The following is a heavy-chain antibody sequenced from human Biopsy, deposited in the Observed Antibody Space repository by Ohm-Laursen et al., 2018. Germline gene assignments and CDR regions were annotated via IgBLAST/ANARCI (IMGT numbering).Heavy chain of an antibody. CDR3: ARGSNEYGGLYFPH. D-gene: IGHD4-23*01. CDR1: GGSFTGHY. Sequence: PSDTLSLTWTVSGGSFTGHYWTWIRQPPGKGLEWIGHISHTGYTSYKSSLKSRVTISLDTSRKHFPLRLTSLAAADTAVYYCARGSNEYGGLYFPHWGQGTLVTVSS. J-gene: IGHJ1*01. V-gene: IGHV4-59*11. CDR2: ISHTGYT.